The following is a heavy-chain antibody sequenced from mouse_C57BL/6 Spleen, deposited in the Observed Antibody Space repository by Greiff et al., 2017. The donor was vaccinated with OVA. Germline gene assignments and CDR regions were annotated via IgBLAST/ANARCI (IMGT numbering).Heavy chain of an antibody. Sequence: QVQLQQPGAELVKPGASVKMSCKASGYTFTSYWITWVKQRPGQGLEWIGDIYHGSGSTNYNEKFKNKATLTVDTSSSTSYMQLSSLTSEDSAVYYCARGGSYFDYWGQGTTLTVSS. CDR1: GYTFTSYW. J-gene: IGHJ2*01. D-gene: IGHD1-1*01. V-gene: IGHV1-55*01. CDR2: IYHGSGST. CDR3: ARGGSYFDY.